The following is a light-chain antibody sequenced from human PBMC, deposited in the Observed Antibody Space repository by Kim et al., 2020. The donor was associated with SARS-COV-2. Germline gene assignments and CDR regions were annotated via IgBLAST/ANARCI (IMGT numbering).Light chain of an antibody. V-gene: IGKV3-11*01. CDR2: DAS. Sequence: LALSPGERATLSCRASQSVKTYLAWYQHKPGQSPRLLIHDASNRATGVPPRFSGGGSGTDFTLTISSLEPEDFAVYYCQQRGNWPTFGQGTRLEIK. J-gene: IGKJ5*01. CDR1: QSVKTY. CDR3: QQRGNWPT.